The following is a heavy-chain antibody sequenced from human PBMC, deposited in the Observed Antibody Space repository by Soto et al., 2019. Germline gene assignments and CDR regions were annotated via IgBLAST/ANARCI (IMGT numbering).Heavy chain of an antibody. Sequence: QLQLQESGSGLVKPSQTLSLTCAVSGGSISSGGYSWSWIRQPPGKGLEWIGYIYHSGSTYYNPSLKSRVTVSVDRSKNQFSLKLSSVTAADTAVYYCAQDRGQHAFDIWGQGTMVTVSS. V-gene: IGHV4-30-2*01. D-gene: IGHD5-12*01. CDR3: AQDRGQHAFDI. J-gene: IGHJ3*02. CDR1: GGSISSGGYS. CDR2: IYHSGST.